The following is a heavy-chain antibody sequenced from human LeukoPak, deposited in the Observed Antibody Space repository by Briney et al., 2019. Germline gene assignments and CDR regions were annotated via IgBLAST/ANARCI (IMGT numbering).Heavy chain of an antibody. CDR3: ARDIATAGHFAFDY. Sequence: GGSLRLSCAASGFTFSDYNMNWVRQAPGKGLEWVSYVSGGSSIIYYADSVKGRFTISRDNAKNSLFLQMNSLRAEDTAVYYCARDIATAGHFAFDYWGQGTLVTVSS. CDR1: GFTFSDYN. V-gene: IGHV3-48*04. D-gene: IGHD6-13*01. CDR2: VSGGSSII. J-gene: IGHJ4*02.